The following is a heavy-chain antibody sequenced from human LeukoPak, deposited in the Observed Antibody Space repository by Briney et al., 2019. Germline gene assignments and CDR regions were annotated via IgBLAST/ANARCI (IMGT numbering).Heavy chain of an antibody. CDR2: IIPILRTA. CDR3: AKGKGFVGHFDF. D-gene: IGHD3-3*01. CDR1: GGTFSSYA. V-gene: IGHV1-69*04. Sequence: ASVKVSCKASGGTFSSYAISWVRQAPGQGLEWMGRIIPILRTAEYAQKFQGRLTITADRSTSTVYMELSSLRSEDTAVYYCAKGKGFVGHFDFWGQGALVTVSS. J-gene: IGHJ4*02.